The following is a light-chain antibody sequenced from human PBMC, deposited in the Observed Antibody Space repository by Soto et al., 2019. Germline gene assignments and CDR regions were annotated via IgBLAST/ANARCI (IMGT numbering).Light chain of an antibody. CDR1: QTVSSN. J-gene: IGKJ1*01. Sequence: IVMTQSPATLSVSPGERVTLSCRASQTVSSNLAWYQQKPGQPPRLLIFGASTRATDIPARFSGSGSGTEFTLTISSLQSEDFAVYYCQQYNNWPETFGQGTKGEIK. CDR2: GAS. CDR3: QQYNNWPET. V-gene: IGKV3-15*01.